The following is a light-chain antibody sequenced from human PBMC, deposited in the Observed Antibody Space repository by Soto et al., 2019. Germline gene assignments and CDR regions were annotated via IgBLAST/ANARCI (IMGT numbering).Light chain of an antibody. Sequence: EIVLTQSPATLSLSPGERSTLSCRASQYITIYLAWYQQKPGQAPGLLIYDASNRATGIPARFSGSGSGTDFTLTISSLEPEDFAIYYCQQRHSWVTFGQGTRLEIK. CDR3: QQRHSWVT. J-gene: IGKJ5*01. CDR1: QYITIY. CDR2: DAS. V-gene: IGKV3-11*01.